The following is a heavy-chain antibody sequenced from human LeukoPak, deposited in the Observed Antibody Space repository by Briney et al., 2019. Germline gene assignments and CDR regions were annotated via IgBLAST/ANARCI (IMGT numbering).Heavy chain of an antibody. CDR3: VRQWGYCGGDCYSGGPFDI. CDR1: GYSFTSYW. D-gene: IGHD2-21*02. J-gene: IGHJ3*02. CDR2: IYPGDSDT. Sequence: GESLKISCKGSGYSFTSYWIGWVRQMLGKGLEWMGIIYPGDSDTRYSPSFQGQVTISADRSITTAYLQWSSLKASDTAMYYCVRQWGYCGGDCYSGGPFDIWGQGTMVTVSS. V-gene: IGHV5-51*01.